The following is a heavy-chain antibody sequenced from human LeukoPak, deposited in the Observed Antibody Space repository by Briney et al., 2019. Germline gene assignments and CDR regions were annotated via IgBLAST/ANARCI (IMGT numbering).Heavy chain of an antibody. D-gene: IGHD2-2*01. CDR3: ARDYENQLPSYGMDV. CDR1: GYTFTSYY. V-gene: IGHV1-46*01. J-gene: IGHJ6*02. CDR2: INPSGGST. Sequence: ASVKVSCKASGYTFTSYYMHWARQAPGQGLEWMGIINPSGGSTSYAQKFQGRVTMTRDTSTSTVYMELSSLRSEDTAVYYCARDYENQLPSYGMDVWGQGTTVTVSS.